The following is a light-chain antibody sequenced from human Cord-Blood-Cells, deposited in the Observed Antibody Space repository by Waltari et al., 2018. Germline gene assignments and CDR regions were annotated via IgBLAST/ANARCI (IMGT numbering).Light chain of an antibody. CDR1: SSDVGSYNL. J-gene: IGLJ3*02. CDR2: EGS. V-gene: IGLV2-23*01. CDR3: CSYAGSSTWV. Sequence: QSALTQPASVSGSPGQSITISCTGTSSDVGSYNLVSWYQQHPGKAPKLMIYEGSKRPSGVSIRFSGSKSGNTASLTISGLQAKDEADYYCCSYAGSSTWVFGGGTKLTVL.